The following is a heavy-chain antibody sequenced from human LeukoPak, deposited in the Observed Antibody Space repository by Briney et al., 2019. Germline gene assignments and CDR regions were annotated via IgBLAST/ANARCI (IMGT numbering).Heavy chain of an antibody. J-gene: IGHJ5*02. CDR3: ARDPPQVTVRWSKSNSFDP. D-gene: IGHD2-21*02. Sequence: GGSLSLSCAAAGFTFSSYAIRWVRQAPGKGLEWVAVISYDGSNKYYADSVKCRFTISRSNSKNTLSLQMNSLRAEDPAVYYCARDPPQVTVRWSKSNSFDPWGPGTLVTVSS. CDR2: ISYDGSNK. V-gene: IGHV3-30*04. CDR1: GFTFSSYA.